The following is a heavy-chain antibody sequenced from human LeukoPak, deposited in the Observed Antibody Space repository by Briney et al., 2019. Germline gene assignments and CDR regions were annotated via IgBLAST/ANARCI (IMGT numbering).Heavy chain of an antibody. J-gene: IGHJ4*02. V-gene: IGHV3-23*01. CDR2: ISGSGGST. Sequence: GGSLRLSCAASGFTFSSYAMSWVRQAPGKGLEWVSAISGSGGSTYYADSVKGRFTISRDNSKNTLYLQMNSLRAEDTAVYYCAKAGRGNSLSGFDYWGQGTLVTVSP. D-gene: IGHD4-23*01. CDR1: GFTFSSYA. CDR3: AKAGRGNSLSGFDY.